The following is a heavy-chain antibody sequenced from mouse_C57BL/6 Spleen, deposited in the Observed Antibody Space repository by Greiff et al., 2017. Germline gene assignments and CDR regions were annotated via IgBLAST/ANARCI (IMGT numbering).Heavy chain of an antibody. V-gene: IGHV1-82*01. Sequence: VKLMESGPELVKPGASVKISCKASGYAFSRSWLNWVKQRPGKGLEWIGRLSPGDGDTNYNGKFKGKATLTADKSSSTAYMQLSSLTSEDSAVYFCARQYSNYPYAMDYWGQGTSVTVSS. CDR1: GYAFSRSW. CDR2: LSPGDGDT. D-gene: IGHD2-5*01. J-gene: IGHJ4*01. CDR3: ARQYSNYPYAMDY.